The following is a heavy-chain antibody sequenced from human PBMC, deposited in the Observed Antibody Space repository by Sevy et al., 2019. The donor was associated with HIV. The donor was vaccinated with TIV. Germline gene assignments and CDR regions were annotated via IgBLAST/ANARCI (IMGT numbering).Heavy chain of an antibody. Sequence: GGSLRLSCAASGFTFSDSAMFWVRQASGRGLEWVGRIRTKPNNYATALVASLKDRFTISRDDPKNTTYLQMNSLKAEDTAIYFCTCVYGRFDFWGQGALVTVSS. V-gene: IGHV3-73*01. CDR1: GFTFSDSA. D-gene: IGHD3-16*01. CDR2: IRTKPNNYAT. CDR3: TCVYGRFDF. J-gene: IGHJ4*02.